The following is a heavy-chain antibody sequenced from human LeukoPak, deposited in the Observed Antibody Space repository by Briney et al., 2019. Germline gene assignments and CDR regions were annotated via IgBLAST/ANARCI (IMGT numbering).Heavy chain of an antibody. CDR2: IRHDGNNK. CDR3: AKDGSLYSSSWYLDY. D-gene: IGHD6-13*01. CDR1: GFTFSSYG. Sequence: GGSLRLSCAASGFTFSSYGMHCVRQAPGKGLEWVAFIRHDGNNKYYADSVKGRFTISRDNSKNTLYLQMSSLRAEDTALYYCAKDGSLYSSSWYLDYWGQGTLVTVSS. V-gene: IGHV3-30*02. J-gene: IGHJ4*02.